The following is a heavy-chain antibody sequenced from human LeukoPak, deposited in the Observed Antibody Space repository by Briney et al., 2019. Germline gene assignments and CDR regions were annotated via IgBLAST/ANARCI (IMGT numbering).Heavy chain of an antibody. CDR1: GYTFTSYG. Sequence: ASVKVSCKASGYTFTSYGLSWVRQAPGQGLEWMGWISGYNGNTNYAQKFQGRVTMTTDTSTSTVYMELRSLRFDDTAMYYCARDLYYYGSGSYFDYWGQGTLVTVSS. CDR2: ISGYNGNT. D-gene: IGHD3-10*01. CDR3: ARDLYYYGSGSYFDY. V-gene: IGHV1-18*01. J-gene: IGHJ4*02.